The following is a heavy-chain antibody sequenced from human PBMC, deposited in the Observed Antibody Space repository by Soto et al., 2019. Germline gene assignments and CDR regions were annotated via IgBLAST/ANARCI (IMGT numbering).Heavy chain of an antibody. CDR2: IIPIFGTA. Sequence: GASVKVSCKASGGTFSSYAISWVRQAPGQGLEWMGGIIPIFGTANYAQKFQGRVTITADESTSTAYMELSSLRSEDTAVYYCARVVEGYYDSSGYRYFQHWGHGTLVTVSS. CDR1: GGTFSSYA. D-gene: IGHD3-22*01. CDR3: ARVVEGYYDSSGYRYFQH. J-gene: IGHJ1*01. V-gene: IGHV1-69*13.